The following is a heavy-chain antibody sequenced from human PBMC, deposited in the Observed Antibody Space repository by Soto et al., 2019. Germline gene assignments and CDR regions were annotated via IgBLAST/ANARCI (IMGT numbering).Heavy chain of an antibody. J-gene: IGHJ4*02. V-gene: IGHV4-59*08. Sequence: SETLSLTCTVSGGSISSYYWSWIRQPPGKGLEWIGYMYYSGSTNYNPSLKSRVTISVDTSKNQFSLKLSSVTAADTAVYYCAGYIAAAGRFDYWGQGTLVTVSS. CDR1: GGSISSYY. CDR3: AGYIAAAGRFDY. D-gene: IGHD6-13*01. CDR2: MYYSGST.